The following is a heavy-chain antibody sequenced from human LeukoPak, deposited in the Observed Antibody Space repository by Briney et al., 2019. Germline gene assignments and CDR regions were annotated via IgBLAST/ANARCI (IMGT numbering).Heavy chain of an antibody. CDR1: GGSISSSF. J-gene: IGHJ5*02. CDR2: IYYSGST. V-gene: IGHV4-59*01. CDR3: ARDETWSGYIWFDP. Sequence: SETLSLTCTVSGGSISSSFWSWIRQPPGKGLEWIGYIYYSGSTNYNPSLKSRVTISVDTSKNQFSLKLSSVTAADTAVYYCARDETWSGYIWFDPWGQGTLVTVSS. D-gene: IGHD3-3*01.